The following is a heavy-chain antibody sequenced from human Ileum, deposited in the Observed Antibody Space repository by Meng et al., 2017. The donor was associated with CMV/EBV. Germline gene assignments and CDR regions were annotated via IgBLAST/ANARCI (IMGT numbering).Heavy chain of an antibody. CDR1: GVPLTRRGLG. D-gene: IGHD1-1*01. J-gene: IGHJ4*02. Sequence: TVKGLGPSPGKPTQPPTLTLPFSGVPLTRRGLGVGLIRQPPGKALEWLALIFWDYYKRFSPSLNNRPNIPKDASKNQVVLSMTSIGPVDTATYYRAQTGPVRDYFQSWGQGTLVTVSS. V-gene: IGHV2-5*02. CDR2: IFWDYYK. CDR3: AQTGPVRDYFQS.